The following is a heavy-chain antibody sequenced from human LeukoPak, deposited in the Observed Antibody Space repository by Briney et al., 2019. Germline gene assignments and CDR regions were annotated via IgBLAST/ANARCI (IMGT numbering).Heavy chain of an antibody. D-gene: IGHD3-22*01. CDR3: AKPSYYDSSGYDY. CDR2: ISGSGGST. J-gene: IGHJ4*02. Sequence: GGSLRLSCADSGFTFRSYAMSWVRQAPGKGLEWVSAISGSGGSTYYADSVKGRFTISRDNSKNTLYLQMNSLRAEDTAVYYCAKPSYYDSSGYDYWGQGTLVTVSS. V-gene: IGHV3-23*01. CDR1: GFTFRSYA.